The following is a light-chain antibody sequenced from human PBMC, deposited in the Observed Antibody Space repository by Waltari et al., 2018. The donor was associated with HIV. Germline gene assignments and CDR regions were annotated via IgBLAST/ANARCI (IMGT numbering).Light chain of an antibody. CDR2: GDN. CDR1: SSNIGAGSD. Sequence: QSVLTQPPSVSGAPGQRLTISCTGSSSNIGAGSDVHWYQQIAGAAPTLLIYGDNNRPSGVPDRFSGSKSGTSASLAITGLQAEDAADYYCQSYDSSLVFGGGTKLTV. V-gene: IGLV1-40*01. CDR3: QSYDSSLV. J-gene: IGLJ2*01.